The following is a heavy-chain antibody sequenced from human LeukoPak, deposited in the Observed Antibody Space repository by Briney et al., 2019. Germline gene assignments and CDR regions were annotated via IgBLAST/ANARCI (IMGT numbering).Heavy chain of an antibody. CDR3: ARTWDVAGFDY. V-gene: IGHV4-34*01. CDR1: GGSFSGYY. CDR2: INHSGST. D-gene: IGHD1-26*01. J-gene: IGHJ4*02. Sequence: PSETLSLTCAVYGGSFSGYYWSWLRQPPGKGLEWIGEINHSGSTNYNPSLKSRVTISVDTSKNQFSLRLSSVTAADTAVYYCARTWDVAGFDYWGQGTLVTVSP.